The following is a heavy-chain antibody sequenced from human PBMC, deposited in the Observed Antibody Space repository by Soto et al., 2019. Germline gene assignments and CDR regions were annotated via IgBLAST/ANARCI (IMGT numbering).Heavy chain of an antibody. CDR3: AIGPRHPKSIHY. V-gene: IGHV4-59*12. J-gene: IGHJ4*02. CDR1: EGSIRGYS. CDR2: FHYTGIS. Sequence: ASETLSLTCTVSEGSIRGYSWWWIRQPPGKGLEWIGYFHYTGISNYNSSLKSRVTMSLDTSKNQFSLKLSSVSAADTAIYYFAIGPRHPKSIHYWGQGVLV.